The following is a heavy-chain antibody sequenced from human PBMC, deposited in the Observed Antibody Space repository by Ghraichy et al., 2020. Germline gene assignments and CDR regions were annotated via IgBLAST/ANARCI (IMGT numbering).Heavy chain of an antibody. V-gene: IGHV4-30-4*01. D-gene: IGHD1-7*01. CDR3: ARQTRLRVGDYYYYYMDV. Sequence: SETLSLTCTVSGGSISSGDYYWSWIRQPPGKGLKWIGYIYYSESTYYNPSLKSRVTISVDTSKNQFSLQLSSVTAADTAVYYCARQTRLRVGDYYYYYMDVWGKGTTVTVSS. CDR2: IYYSEST. CDR1: GGSISSGDYY. J-gene: IGHJ6*03.